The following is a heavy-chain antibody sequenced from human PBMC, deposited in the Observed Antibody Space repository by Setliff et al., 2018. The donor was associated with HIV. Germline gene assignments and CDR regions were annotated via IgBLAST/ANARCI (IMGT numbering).Heavy chain of an antibody. V-gene: IGHV5-10-1*01. CDR3: ARLVVIGRDYFYHYYMDV. J-gene: IGHJ6*03. CDR1: GFTFTNYW. CDR2: IDPSDSYV. Sequence: GESLKISCKASGFTFTNYWITWVRQMPGKGLEWMGRIDPSDSYVNYSPSFKGHVTIFAVESTVYLQLDSLKASDTAIYYCARLVVIGRDYFYHYYMDVWGKGTTVTVSS. D-gene: IGHD3-9*01.